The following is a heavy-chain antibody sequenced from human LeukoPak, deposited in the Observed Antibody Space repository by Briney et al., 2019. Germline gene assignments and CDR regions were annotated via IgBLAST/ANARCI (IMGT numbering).Heavy chain of an antibody. V-gene: IGHV4-34*01. CDR2: INHSGST. CDR1: GGSFRGYY. J-gene: IGHJ4*02. CDR3: ARARGATRGGDYLDY. Sequence: SETLSLTCAVYGGSFRGYYWSWIRQPPGKGLEWIGEINHSGSTNYNPSLKSRVTISVDTSKNQFSLKLSSVTAADTAMFYCARARGATRGGDYLDYWGQGILVTVSS. D-gene: IGHD1-26*01.